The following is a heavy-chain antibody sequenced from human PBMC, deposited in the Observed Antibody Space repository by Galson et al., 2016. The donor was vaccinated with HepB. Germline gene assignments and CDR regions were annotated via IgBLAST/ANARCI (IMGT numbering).Heavy chain of an antibody. Sequence: SVKVSCKASGYTFSSYGISWVRQAPGQGLEWMGWISAYNGNTNYAQKLQGRVTMTTDTSTSTAYMELRSLRSDDTAVYYCAKGLTGYYGGGWFDPWGQGTLVTVSS. CDR2: ISAYNGNT. J-gene: IGHJ5*02. V-gene: IGHV1-18*01. CDR1: GYTFSSYG. CDR3: AKGLTGYYGGGWFDP. D-gene: IGHD3-9*01.